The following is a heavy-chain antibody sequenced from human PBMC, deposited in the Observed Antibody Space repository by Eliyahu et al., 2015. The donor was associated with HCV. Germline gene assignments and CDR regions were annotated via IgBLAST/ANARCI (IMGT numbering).Heavy chain of an antibody. CDR3: ARETIVVVVGAFDI. CDR2: ISYDGSNK. Sequence: QVQLVESGGGVVQPGRSLRLSCAASGFTFSSYAMHWVRQAPGKGLEWVAVISYDGSNKYYADSVKGRFTISRDNSKNTLYLQMNSLRAEDTAVYYCARETIVVVVGAFDIWGQGTMVTVSS. D-gene: IGHD3-22*01. J-gene: IGHJ3*02. CDR1: GFTFSSYA. V-gene: IGHV3-30-3*01.